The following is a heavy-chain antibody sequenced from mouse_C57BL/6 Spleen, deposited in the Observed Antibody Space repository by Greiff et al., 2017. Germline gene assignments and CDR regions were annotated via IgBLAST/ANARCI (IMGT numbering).Heavy chain of an antibody. CDR3: PRPDDYHYAMDD. CDR1: GFTFSDAW. Sequence: EVKLVESGGGLVQPGGSMKLSCAASGFTFSDAWMDWVRQSPGKGLEWVADIRNKANDYATYYAESVKGRLTISRDDSKSSGYLQMNSLRAEDTGSYYCPRPDDYHYAMDDWGQGTSVTVSS. CDR2: IRNKANDYAT. J-gene: IGHJ4*01. V-gene: IGHV6-6*01. D-gene: IGHD2-4*01.